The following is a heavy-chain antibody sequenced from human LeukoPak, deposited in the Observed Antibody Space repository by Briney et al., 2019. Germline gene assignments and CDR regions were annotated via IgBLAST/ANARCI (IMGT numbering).Heavy chain of an antibody. CDR3: ARGYFDDSGHCRHAFDI. V-gene: IGHV4-39*07. J-gene: IGHJ3*02. CDR1: GGSISSSSYY. Sequence: SETLSLTCTVPGGSISSSSYYWGWIRQPPGKGLEWIGSIYYSGSSNYNPSLKSRGTISKDTSRRQFSLKLSSVTAADTAVYFCARGYFDDSGHCRHAFDIWGQGTMVTVSS. D-gene: IGHD2-21*01. CDR2: IYYSGSS.